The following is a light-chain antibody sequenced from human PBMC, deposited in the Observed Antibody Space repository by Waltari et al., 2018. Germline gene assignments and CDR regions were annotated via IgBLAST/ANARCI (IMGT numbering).Light chain of an antibody. J-gene: IGLJ3*02. V-gene: IGLV2-23*01. CDR2: EGT. Sequence: QSALTQPASVSGSPGQSIPIPCTATSSDLGSYTLVSWYQQHPGKAPKLILYEGTKRPSGVSNRFSGSKSGNTASLTISGLQAEDEADYYCCSYAGTRVFGGGTKLTVL. CDR1: SSDLGSYTL. CDR3: CSYAGTRV.